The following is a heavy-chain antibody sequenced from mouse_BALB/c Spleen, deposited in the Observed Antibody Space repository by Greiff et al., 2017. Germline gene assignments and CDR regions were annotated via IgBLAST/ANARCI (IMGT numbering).Heavy chain of an antibody. J-gene: IGHJ4*01. V-gene: IGHV1-39*01. CDR1: GYSFTDYI. Sequence: VQLQQTGPELVKPGASVKISCKASGYSFTDYIMLWVKQSHGKSLEWIGNINPYYGSTSYNLKFKGKATLTVDKSSSTAYMQLNSLTSEDSAVYYCARLASYYAMDYWGQGTSVTVSS. D-gene: IGHD6-1*01. CDR3: ARLASYYAMDY. CDR2: INPYYGST.